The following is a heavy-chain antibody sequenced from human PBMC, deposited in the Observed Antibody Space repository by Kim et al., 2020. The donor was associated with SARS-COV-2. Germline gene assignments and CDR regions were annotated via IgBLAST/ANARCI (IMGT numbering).Heavy chain of an antibody. CDR3: TTDETTVTPPGDYYYYYGMDV. V-gene: IGHV3-15*01. CDR2: IKSKTDGGTT. CDR1: GFTFSNAW. D-gene: IGHD4-17*01. Sequence: GGSLRLSCAASGFTFSNAWMSWVRQAPGKGLEWVGRIKSKTDGGTTDYAAPVKGRFTISRDDSKNTLYLQMNSLKTEDTAVYHCTTDETTVTPPGDYYYYYGMDVWGQGTTVTVSS. J-gene: IGHJ6*02.